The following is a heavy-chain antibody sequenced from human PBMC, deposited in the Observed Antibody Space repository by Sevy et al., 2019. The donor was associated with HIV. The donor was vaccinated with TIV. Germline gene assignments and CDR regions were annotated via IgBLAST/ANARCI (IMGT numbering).Heavy chain of an antibody. CDR2: VSHSETS. J-gene: IGHJ4*02. CDR3: ACLCWDGVLVSRSSPGSYLDS. V-gene: IGHV4-59*08. Sequence: SETLSLTCTVSGDSINTYYWSWIRQTPGKGLEWIAYVSHSETSNYNPSLKSRVTISLDTPRRQVSLKVSSVTVADTAVDYCACLCWDGVLVSRSSPGSYLDSWGLGTLVTVSS. CDR1: GDSINTYY. D-gene: IGHD2-8*01.